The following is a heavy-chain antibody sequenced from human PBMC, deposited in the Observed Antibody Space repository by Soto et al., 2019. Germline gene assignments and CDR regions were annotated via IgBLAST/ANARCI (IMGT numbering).Heavy chain of an antibody. J-gene: IGHJ4*02. CDR1: GDPISSSTYY. D-gene: IGHD3-10*01. V-gene: IGHV4-39*01. Sequence: QLQLQESGPGLVKPSETLSLTCSVSGDPISSSTYYWGWIRQTPGKGLEWIGNIYNSGTTFYNASLKSRVTISVDTSKTQFSLRLISVTAADTAVYYCARRGSGSSFDYWGQGILVTVSS. CDR3: ARRGSGSSFDY. CDR2: IYNSGTT.